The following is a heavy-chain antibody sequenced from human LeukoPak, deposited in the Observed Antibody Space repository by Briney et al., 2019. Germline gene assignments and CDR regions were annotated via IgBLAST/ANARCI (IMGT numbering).Heavy chain of an antibody. V-gene: IGHV4-34*01. CDR1: GGSFSGYY. D-gene: IGHD3-22*01. Sequence: PSETLSLTCAVYGGSFSGYYWSWIRQPPGKGLEWIGEINHSGSTNYNPSLKSRVTISVDTSKHQFSLKLSSVTAADTAVYYCASPDSSGYYYDYWGQGTLVTVSS. CDR2: INHSGST. J-gene: IGHJ4*02. CDR3: ASPDSSGYYYDY.